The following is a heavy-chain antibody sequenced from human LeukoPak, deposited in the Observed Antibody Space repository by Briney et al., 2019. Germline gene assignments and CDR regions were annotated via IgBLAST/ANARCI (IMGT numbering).Heavy chain of an antibody. CDR1: GYTFTGYY. V-gene: IGHV1-2*02. CDR3: ARVGWAAAGTDY. D-gene: IGHD6-13*01. CDR2: INPNSGGT. J-gene: IGHJ4*02. Sequence: GASVKVSCKASGYTFTGYYMHWVRQAPGQGLEWMGWINPNSGGTNYGQKFQGRVTMTRDTSISTAYMELSTLRSDDTAVYYCARVGWAAAGTDYWGQGTLVTVSS.